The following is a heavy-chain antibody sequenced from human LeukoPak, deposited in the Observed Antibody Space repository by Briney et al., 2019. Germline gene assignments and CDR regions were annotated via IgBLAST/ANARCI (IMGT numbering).Heavy chain of an antibody. Sequence: PSETLSLTCTVSGDSISSGYYWSWIRQPPGKGLEWIGNIYHDGSSTYYNPSLKSRVTISVDTSTNQFSLKLSSVTAADTAVYYCARRSRKEPYGESKRRLTRTEYYFDYWGQGTLVTVSS. CDR3: ARRSRKEPYGESKRRLTRTEYYFDY. CDR1: GDSISSGYY. CDR2: IYHDGSST. J-gene: IGHJ4*02. D-gene: IGHD4-17*01. V-gene: IGHV4-38-2*02.